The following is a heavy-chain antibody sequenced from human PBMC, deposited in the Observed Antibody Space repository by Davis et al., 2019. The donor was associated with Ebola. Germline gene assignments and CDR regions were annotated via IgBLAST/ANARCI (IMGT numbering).Heavy chain of an antibody. V-gene: IGHV3-30*04. D-gene: IGHD2-21*01. CDR1: GFSFSDYS. CDR3: AREDCGGGNCYYYYGMDV. CDR2: ISHDGSNQ. Sequence: GESLKIPCRGSGFSFSDYSLHWVRQAPGKGLEWVAAISHDGSNQNYADSVKGRFIISRDNSKNMVFLQMNSLTPADTAIYFCAREDCGGGNCYYYYGMDVWGQGTTVIVSS. J-gene: IGHJ6*02.